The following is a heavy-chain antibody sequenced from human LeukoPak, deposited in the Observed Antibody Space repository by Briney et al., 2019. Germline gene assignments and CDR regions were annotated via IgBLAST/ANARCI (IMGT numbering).Heavy chain of an antibody. V-gene: IGHV1-8*01. CDR1: GYTFTTYD. D-gene: IGHD2-2*01. CDR3: ARWVPAAISWGHDP. Sequence: GASVKVSCTASGYTFTTYDITWVRQATGQGLEWMGWMNPNSGDTAYAQKFQGRVAMTRDTSISTAYMELRSLRSDDTAVYYCARWVPAAISWGHDPWGQGTLVTVSS. CDR2: MNPNSGDT. J-gene: IGHJ5*02.